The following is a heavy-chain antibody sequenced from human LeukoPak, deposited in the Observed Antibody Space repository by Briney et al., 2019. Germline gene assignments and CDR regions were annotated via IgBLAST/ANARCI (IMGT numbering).Heavy chain of an antibody. Sequence: ASVKVSCKASGYTFTSYAMHWVRQAPGQRLEWMGWINAGNGNTKYSQGFQGRVTITRDTSASTAYMELSSLRSEDMAVYYCARDYYDSSGYWGLNYWGQGTLVTVSS. CDR3: ARDYYDSSGYWGLNY. CDR2: INAGNGNT. CDR1: GYTFTSYA. D-gene: IGHD3-22*01. J-gene: IGHJ4*02. V-gene: IGHV1-3*03.